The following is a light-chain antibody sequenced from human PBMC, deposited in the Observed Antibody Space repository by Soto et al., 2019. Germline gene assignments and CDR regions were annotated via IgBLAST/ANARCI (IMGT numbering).Light chain of an antibody. CDR2: AAS. V-gene: IGKV3-20*01. CDR1: QSIDNRD. J-gene: IGKJ1*01. CDR3: QHYGSPRGT. Sequence: EIVLTQSPGTLSLAPGDGVALYCRASQSIDNRDLAWYQQKPGQAPRLLVYAASSRATGIPVRFSGSVSGTDFTLTISRLEPEDFAIYYCQHYGSPRGTFGQGTKVDIK.